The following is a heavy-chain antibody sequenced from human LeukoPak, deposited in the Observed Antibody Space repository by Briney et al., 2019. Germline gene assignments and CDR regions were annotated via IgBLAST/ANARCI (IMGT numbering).Heavy chain of an antibody. D-gene: IGHD3-3*01. V-gene: IGHV3-30*02. J-gene: IGHJ4*02. CDR2: IRYDGSNK. Sequence: PGGSLRLSCAASGFTFSSYGMHWVRQAPGKGLEWVAFIRYDGSNKYYADSVKGRFTISRDNSKNTLYLQMNSLRAEDTAVYYCARSPEYDFWSGYYTGYWGQGTLVTVSS. CDR1: GFTFSSYG. CDR3: ARSPEYDFWSGYYTGY.